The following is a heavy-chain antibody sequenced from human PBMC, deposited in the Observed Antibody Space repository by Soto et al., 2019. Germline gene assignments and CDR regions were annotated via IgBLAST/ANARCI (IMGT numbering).Heavy chain of an antibody. CDR2: IYYSGTT. V-gene: IGHV4-31*02. CDR1: NECISRRLHY. Sequence: SLKRSVSNECISRRLHYRGLIRQHPVKGLEWIGYIYYSGTTYYNPSVKSRVTLSVATSKKQSSLKLRSVTAVDTAVYFCARDYHLDVWGQVTMVTVSS. CDR3: ARDYHLDV. J-gene: IGHJ6*02. D-gene: IGHD3-16*02.